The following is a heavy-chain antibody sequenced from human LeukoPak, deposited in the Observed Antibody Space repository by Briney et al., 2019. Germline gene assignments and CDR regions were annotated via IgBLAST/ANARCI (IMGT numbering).Heavy chain of an antibody. CDR3: ARVGRAFTARSSFFDY. D-gene: IGHD6-6*01. V-gene: IGHV1-2*02. J-gene: IGHJ4*02. CDR1: GYTFSGYY. Sequence: ASVTVSFTASGYTFSGYYMHRVRQAPGQGLGWMGWINLNSGGTNCAQKFQGRVTMTRDTSISTAYMELIRLRSADTAVYYCARVGRAFTARSSFFDYWGQGTLVTVSS. CDR2: INLNSGGT.